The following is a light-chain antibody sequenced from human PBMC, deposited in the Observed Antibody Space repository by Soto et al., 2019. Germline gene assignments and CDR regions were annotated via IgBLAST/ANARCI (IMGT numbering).Light chain of an antibody. Sequence: SALTQPASVSGSPGQSITISCTGTSSDVGGYNYVSWYLQHPGKAPKLMIYDVFKRPSGVSHRFSGSKSGNTASLTISGLQAEDEADYYCSSYTASSTYVFGTGTKVTVL. V-gene: IGLV2-14*03. CDR3: SSYTASSTYV. CDR2: DVF. J-gene: IGLJ1*01. CDR1: SSDVGGYNY.